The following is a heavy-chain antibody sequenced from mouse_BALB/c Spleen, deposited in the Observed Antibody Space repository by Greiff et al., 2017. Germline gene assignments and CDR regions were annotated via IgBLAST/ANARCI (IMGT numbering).Heavy chain of an antibody. CDR1: GFTFSSFG. D-gene: IGHD1-1*01. CDR3: ARSDGNNAMDY. V-gene: IGHV5-17*02. CDR2: ISSGSSTI. J-gene: IGHJ4*01. Sequence: EVKVVESGGGLVQPGGSRKLSCAASGFTFSSFGMHWVRQAPEKGLEWVAYISSGSSTIYYADTVKGRFTISRDNPKNTLFLQMTSLRSEDTAMYYCARSDGNNAMDYWGQGTSVTVSS.